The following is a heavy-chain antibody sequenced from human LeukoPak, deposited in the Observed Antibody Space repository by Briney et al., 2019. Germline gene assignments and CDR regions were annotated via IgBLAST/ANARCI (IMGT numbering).Heavy chain of an antibody. V-gene: IGHV3-23*01. CDR2: ISGSGGST. J-gene: IGHJ4*02. D-gene: IGHD3-10*01. CDR1: GFTFSSYA. CDR3: AKDPWSGSGSYYLFDY. Sequence: PGGSLRLSCAASGFTFSSYAMSWVRQAPGKGLEWVSAISGSGGSTYYADSVKGRFTISRDNSKNTLYLQMNSLRAEDTAVYYCAKDPWSGSGSYYLFDYWGQGTLVTVSS.